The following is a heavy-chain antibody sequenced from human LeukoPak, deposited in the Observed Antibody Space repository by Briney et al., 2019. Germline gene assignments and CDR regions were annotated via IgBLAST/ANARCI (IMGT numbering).Heavy chain of an antibody. CDR2: ISSSSSYI. CDR3: AELGITMIGGV. J-gene: IGHJ6*04. V-gene: IGHV3-21*01. CDR1: GLPFSSYS. D-gene: IGHD3-10*02. Sequence: GGSLRLSCAASGLPFSSYSMNWVRQAPGKGLEWVSFISSSSSYIYYVDSVKGRFIISRDNAKNSLYLQMNSLRAEDTAVYYCAELGITMIGGVWGKGTTVTISS.